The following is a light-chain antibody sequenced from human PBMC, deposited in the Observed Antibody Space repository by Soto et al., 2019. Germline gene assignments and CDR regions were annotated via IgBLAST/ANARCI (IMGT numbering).Light chain of an antibody. Sequence: DIQMTQSPSSLSASVGDRVTITCRASQSISRYLNWYQQKPEKAPKLLIYVGSTLQSGVPSRFSGSGSATDFTLTISSLQPEDFATYYCQQSYSTPLSFGGGTKADIK. CDR1: QSISRY. CDR2: VGS. CDR3: QQSYSTPLS. V-gene: IGKV1-39*01. J-gene: IGKJ4*01.